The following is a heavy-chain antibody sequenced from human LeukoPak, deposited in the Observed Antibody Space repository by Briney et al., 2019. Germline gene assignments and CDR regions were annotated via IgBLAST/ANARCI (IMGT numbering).Heavy chain of an antibody. CDR1: GFTFSSYA. V-gene: IGHV3-30*04. D-gene: IGHD6-13*01. CDR3: AKDSTDSSSWFDY. CDR2: ISYDGSNK. Sequence: GGSLRLSCAASGFTFSSYAMHWVRQAPGKGLEWVAVISYDGSNKYYADSVKGRFTISRDNSKNTLYLQMNSLRAEDTAVYYCAKDSTDSSSWFDYWGQGTLVTVSS. J-gene: IGHJ4*02.